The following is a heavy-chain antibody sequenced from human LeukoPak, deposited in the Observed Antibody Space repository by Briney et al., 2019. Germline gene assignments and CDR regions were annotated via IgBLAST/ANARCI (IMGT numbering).Heavy chain of an antibody. CDR2: INHSGST. V-gene: IGHV4-34*01. J-gene: IGHJ4*02. CDR3: ASHYFDY. Sequence: SETLSLTCAVYGGSFSGYYWSWIRQPPGKGLEWIGEINHSGSTNYNPSLKSRVTISVDTSKNQFSLKLSSVTAADTAVYYCASHYFDYWGQGTLVTVSS. CDR1: GGSFSGYY.